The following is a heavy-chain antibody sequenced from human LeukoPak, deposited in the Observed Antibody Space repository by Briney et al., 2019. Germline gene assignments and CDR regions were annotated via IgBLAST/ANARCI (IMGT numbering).Heavy chain of an antibody. CDR2: IIPIFGTA. D-gene: IGHD2-2*01. Sequence: ASVKVSCKSSGGTFSNYAISWVRQAPGQGLEWMGGIIPIFGTANYAQKFQGRVTITTDESTSTAYMELSSLRSEDTAVYYCASEPAAAHAPFDPWGQGTLVTVSS. J-gene: IGHJ5*02. V-gene: IGHV1-69*05. CDR1: GGTFSNYA. CDR3: ASEPAAAHAPFDP.